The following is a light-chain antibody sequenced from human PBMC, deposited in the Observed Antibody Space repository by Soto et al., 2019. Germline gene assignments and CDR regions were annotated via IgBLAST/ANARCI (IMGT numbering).Light chain of an antibody. J-gene: IGLJ3*02. CDR2: DNN. CDR3: GTWDSSLSADV. CDR1: LSNIGSNY. V-gene: IGLV1-51*01. Sequence: QSVLTQPPSVSAAPGQKVTISCSGSLSNIGSNYVSWYQQLPGTAPKVIIYDNNERPSAIPDRFSGSKSGTSATLGITGLQTGAEADYYCGTWDSSLSADVFGGGTKVTVL.